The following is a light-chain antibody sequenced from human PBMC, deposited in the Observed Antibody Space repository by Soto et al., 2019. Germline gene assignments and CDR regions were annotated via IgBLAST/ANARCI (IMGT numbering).Light chain of an antibody. CDR3: QQYKTYSRT. J-gene: IGKJ1*01. CDR2: QAS. Sequence: DVQMTQSPSTLSASVGDRVTITCRVSQSISSWLAWYKQKPGKAPELLIYQASTLESGVPSRFSGSGSATEFTLTISSLQPDDFATYYCQQYKTYSRTFGQGTKVDIK. V-gene: IGKV1-5*03. CDR1: QSISSW.